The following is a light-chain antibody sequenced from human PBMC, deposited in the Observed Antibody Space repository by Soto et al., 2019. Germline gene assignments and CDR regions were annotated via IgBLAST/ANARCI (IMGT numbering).Light chain of an antibody. V-gene: IGLV1-44*01. J-gene: IGLJ3*02. CDR3: CSRGDYFNCV. CDR1: SSNIGSNT. Sequence: QSVLTQPPSASGTPGQSVTVSCSGSSSNIGSNTVTWYQQLPGTPPILLLYSNNLRSSGVPDRFSGSRSGTSASLAISGLQADDEADYYCCSRGDYFNCVFRRGTK. CDR2: SNN.